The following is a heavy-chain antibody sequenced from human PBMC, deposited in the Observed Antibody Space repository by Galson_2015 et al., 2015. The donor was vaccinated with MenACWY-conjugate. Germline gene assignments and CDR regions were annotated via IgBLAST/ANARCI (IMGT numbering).Heavy chain of an antibody. V-gene: IGHV1-3*04. CDR2: INTGSGNT. CDR1: GYTFTNYA. CDR3: ARDPSGTTGY. J-gene: IGHJ4*02. D-gene: IGHD1-7*01. Sequence: SVKVSCKASGYTFTNYALHWVRQAPGQRLEWMGWINTGSGNTKYSQKFQGRVTITRDTSASTAYMEVNSVTSEDTAVYYCARDPSGTTGYWGQGTLVTVSS.